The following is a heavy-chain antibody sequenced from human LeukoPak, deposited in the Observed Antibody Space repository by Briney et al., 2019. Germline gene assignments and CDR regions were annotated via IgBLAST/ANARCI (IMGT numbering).Heavy chain of an antibody. V-gene: IGHV1-69*13. CDR3: ARDVYPRANYGSGSYYNGYFDY. CDR2: IIPIFGTA. J-gene: IGHJ4*02. Sequence: ASVTVSCKASGGTFSSYAISWVRQAPGQGLEWMGGIIPIFGTANYAQKFQGRVTITADESTSTAYMELSSLRSEDTAVYYCARDVYPRANYGSGSYYNGYFDYWGQGTLVTVSS. CDR1: GGTFSSYA. D-gene: IGHD3-10*01.